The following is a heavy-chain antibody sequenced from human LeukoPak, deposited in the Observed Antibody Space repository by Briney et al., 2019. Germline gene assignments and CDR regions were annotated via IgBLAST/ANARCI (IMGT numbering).Heavy chain of an antibody. D-gene: IGHD6-19*01. CDR2: ISYVGGTK. CDR3: ARDSLAGHWLVGGLDY. Sequence: GGSLRLSCAASGFTFSSYAMRGVRQAPGKGLEWVAVISYVGGTKYYTDSVKGRFTISRDNSKNTLYLQMNSLRAEHTAVYYCARDSLAGHWLVGGLDYWGQGTLVTVSS. J-gene: IGHJ4*02. CDR1: GFTFSSYA. V-gene: IGHV3-30-3*01.